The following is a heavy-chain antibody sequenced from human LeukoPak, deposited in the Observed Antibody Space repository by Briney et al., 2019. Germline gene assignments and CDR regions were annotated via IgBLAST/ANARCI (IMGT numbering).Heavy chain of an antibody. CDR1: GYSVTSYW. D-gene: IGHD6-13*01. V-gene: IGHV5-51*01. J-gene: IGHJ5*02. Sequence: GESLQISCKGSGYSVTSYWIGWVRQMPGKGLEWMGIIYPGDSDTRYSPSFQGQVTISADKSISTAYLQWSSLKASDTAMYYCARGAGTAGDWFDPWGQGTLVTVSS. CDR2: IYPGDSDT. CDR3: ARGAGTAGDWFDP.